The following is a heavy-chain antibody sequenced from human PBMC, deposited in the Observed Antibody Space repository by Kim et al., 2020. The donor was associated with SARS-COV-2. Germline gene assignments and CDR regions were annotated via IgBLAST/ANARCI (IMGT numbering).Heavy chain of an antibody. Sequence: ASVKVSCKVSGYTLTELSMHWVRQAPGKGLEWMGGFDPEDGETIYAQKFQGRVTMTEDTSTDTAYMELSSLRSEDTAVYYCATWTFSSGSYYFDYWGQGTLVTVSS. D-gene: IGHD3-22*01. CDR2: FDPEDGET. V-gene: IGHV1-24*01. CDR1: GYTLTELS. J-gene: IGHJ4*02. CDR3: ATWTFSSGSYYFDY.